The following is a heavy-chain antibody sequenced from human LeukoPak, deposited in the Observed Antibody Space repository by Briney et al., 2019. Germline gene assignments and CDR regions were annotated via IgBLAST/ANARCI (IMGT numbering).Heavy chain of an antibody. J-gene: IGHJ4*02. CDR1: GGSISSYY. V-gene: IGHV4-59*08. D-gene: IGHD6-19*01. Sequence: PSETLSLTCTVSGGSISSYYWSWIRQPPGKGLEWIGYIYYSGSTSYNPSLKSRVTISVDTSKNQFSLKLSSVTAADTAVYYFAGLGSGLDMGYWGQGSLVTVSS. CDR3: AGLGSGLDMGY. CDR2: IYYSGST.